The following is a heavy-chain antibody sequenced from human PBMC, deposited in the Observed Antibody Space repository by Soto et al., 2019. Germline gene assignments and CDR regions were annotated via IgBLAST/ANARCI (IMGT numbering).Heavy chain of an antibody. CDR1: GLTFSSYS. D-gene: IGHD3-10*01. J-gene: IGHJ3*02. CDR2: ISSSSYI. CDR3: ARDKGLTMVRGVDAFDI. V-gene: IGHV3-21*01. Sequence: SGGSLRLSCAASGLTFSSYSMNWVRQAPGKGLEWVSSISSSSYIYYADSVKGRFTISRDNAKNSLYLQMNSLRAEDTAVYYCARDKGLTMVRGVDAFDIWGQGTMVTVSS.